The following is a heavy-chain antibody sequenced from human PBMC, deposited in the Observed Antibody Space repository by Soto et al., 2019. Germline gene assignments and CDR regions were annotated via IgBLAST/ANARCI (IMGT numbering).Heavy chain of an antibody. D-gene: IGHD6-6*01. CDR2: ISYDGSNK. V-gene: IGHV3-30*18. Sequence: QVQLVESGGGVVQPGRSLRLSCAASGFTFSSYGMHWVRQAPGKGLEWVAVISYDGSNKYYADSVKGRFTISRDNSKNTLYPQMNSLRAEDTAVYYCAKDLGAYSSSSSLDYWGQGTLVTVSS. CDR1: GFTFSSYG. J-gene: IGHJ4*02. CDR3: AKDLGAYSSSSSLDY.